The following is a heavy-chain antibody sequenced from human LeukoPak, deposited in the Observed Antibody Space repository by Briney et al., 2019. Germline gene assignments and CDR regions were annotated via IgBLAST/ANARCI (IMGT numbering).Heavy chain of an antibody. CDR2: IYYSGTT. J-gene: IGHJ4*02. V-gene: IGHV4-39*01. D-gene: IGHD2-15*01. CDR3: ARLVPPGGGDCTGSNCHTVYYFDY. Sequence: SETLSLTCPVSGGSITSSSSYWGWIRQPPGKGLEWIGTIYYSGTTYYNPSLKSRVTISIDAAKNQFSLMLTSVTAADTAVYYCARLVPPGGGDCTGSNCHTVYYFDYWGQGTLVTVSS. CDR1: GGSITSSSSY.